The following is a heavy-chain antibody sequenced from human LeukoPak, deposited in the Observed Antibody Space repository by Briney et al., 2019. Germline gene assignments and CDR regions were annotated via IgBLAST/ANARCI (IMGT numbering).Heavy chain of an antibody. CDR2: IKSKTDGGTT. D-gene: IGHD2-21*02. V-gene: IGHV3-15*01. J-gene: IGHJ4*02. CDR3: TTSPGAYCGGDCYSRFDY. CDR1: GFTFSNAW. Sequence: GGSLRLSCAASGFTFSNAWMSWVRQAPGKGLEWVGRIKSKTDGGTTDYAAPVKGRFTISRDGSKNTLYLQMNSLKTEDTAVYYCTTSPGAYCGGDCYSRFDYWGQGTLVTVSS.